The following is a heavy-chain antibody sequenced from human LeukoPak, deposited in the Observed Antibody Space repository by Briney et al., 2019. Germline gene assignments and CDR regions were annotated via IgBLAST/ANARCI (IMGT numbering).Heavy chain of an antibody. CDR1: GGSISSAYYY. J-gene: IGHJ6*02. CDR2: IYYSGNT. Sequence: SETLSLTCTVSGGSISSAYYYWSWIRQPPGKGLEWIGYIYYSGNTYYNPSLKSRVSISVDTSKNQFSLKLSSVTAADTAVYYCARVSLYEYDPAYYGMDVWGQGTTVTVSS. D-gene: IGHD2-2*02. V-gene: IGHV4-30-4*01. CDR3: ARVSLYEYDPAYYGMDV.